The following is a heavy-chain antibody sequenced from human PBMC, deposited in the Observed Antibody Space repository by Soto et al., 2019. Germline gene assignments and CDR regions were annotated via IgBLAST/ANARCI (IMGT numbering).Heavy chain of an antibody. CDR3: AKGTSGYSSSCPGV. D-gene: IGHD6-13*01. J-gene: IGHJ6*02. V-gene: IGHV3-23*01. CDR1: GFTFISYA. Sequence: PGGSLRLSCAASGFTFISYAMIWVRQAPGKGLEWVSVISSSGGSTYYADSVKGRFTISRDNSKNTLYLQMNSLRVEDTAVYYCAKGTSGYSSSCPGVWGQGTTVTVS. CDR2: ISSSGGST.